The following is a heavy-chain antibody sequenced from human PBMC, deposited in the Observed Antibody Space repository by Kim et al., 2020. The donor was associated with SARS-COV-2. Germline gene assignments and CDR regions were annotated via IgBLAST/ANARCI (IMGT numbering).Heavy chain of an antibody. Sequence: ASVKVSCKASGYTFTGYYMHWVRQAPGQGLEWMGRINPNSGGTNYAQKFQGRVTMTRDTSISTAYMELSRLRSDDTAVYYCARGSKYSITMVRGSRFGPWGQGTLVTVSS. CDR3: ARGSKYSITMVRGSRFGP. CDR2: INPNSGGT. CDR1: GYTFTGYY. J-gene: IGHJ5*02. V-gene: IGHV1-2*06. D-gene: IGHD3-10*01.